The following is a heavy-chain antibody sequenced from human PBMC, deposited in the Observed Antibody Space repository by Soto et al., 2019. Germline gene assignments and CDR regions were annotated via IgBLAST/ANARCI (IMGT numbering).Heavy chain of an antibody. Sequence: SETLSLTCTVSGGSISSGGYYWSWIRQHPGKGLEWIGYIYYSGSTYYNPSLKSRVTISVDTSKNQFSLKLSSVTAADTAVYYCARGPRRDYYDSSGPYDYWVQGTLVTVSS. D-gene: IGHD3-22*01. CDR2: IYYSGST. J-gene: IGHJ4*02. V-gene: IGHV4-31*03. CDR3: ARGPRRDYYDSSGPYDY. CDR1: GGSISSGGYY.